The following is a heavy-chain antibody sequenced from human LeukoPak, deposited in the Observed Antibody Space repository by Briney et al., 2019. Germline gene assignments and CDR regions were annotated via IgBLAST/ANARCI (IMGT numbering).Heavy chain of an antibody. V-gene: IGHV3-23*01. Sequence: PGGSLRLSCAASGFTFSSYAMSWVRPAPGKGLEWVSAISGSGGSTYYADSVKGRFTISRDNSKNTLYLQMNSLRAEDTAVYYRAIDSSSWSYYYYGMDVWGQGTTVTVSS. J-gene: IGHJ6*02. D-gene: IGHD6-13*01. CDR2: ISGSGGST. CDR1: GFTFSSYA. CDR3: AIDSSSWSYYYYGMDV.